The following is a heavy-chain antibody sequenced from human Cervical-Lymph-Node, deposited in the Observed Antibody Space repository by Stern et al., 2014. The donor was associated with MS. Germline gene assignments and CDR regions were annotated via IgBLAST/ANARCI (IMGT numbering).Heavy chain of an antibody. V-gene: IGHV2-5*02. J-gene: IGHJ4*02. CDR3: AHEVTLYNWNYGFDY. Sequence: QVTLRESGPTLVKPTQTLTLTCTFSGFSLSTSGVGVGWIRQPPGKALEXLALIYWDDDKRYSPYLKSRLTITKDTSKNQVVLTMTNMDPVDTATYYCAHEVTLYNWNYGFDYWGQGTLVTVSS. CDR2: IYWDDDK. D-gene: IGHD1-7*01. CDR1: GFSLSTSGVG.